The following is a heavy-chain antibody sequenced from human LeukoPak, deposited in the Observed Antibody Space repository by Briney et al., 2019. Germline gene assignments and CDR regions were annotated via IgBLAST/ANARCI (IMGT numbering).Heavy chain of an antibody. Sequence: GGSLRLSCAASGFTFSSYAMSWVRQAPGKGLEWVSSISGSSSYIYYADSVKGRFTISRDNVKNSVYLQLNSLRAEDTAVYYCARVLGYYDSSGYQGYYYYGMDVWGQGTTVTVSS. V-gene: IGHV3-21*01. CDR1: GFTFSSYA. CDR3: ARVLGYYDSSGYQGYYYYGMDV. D-gene: IGHD3-22*01. CDR2: ISGSSSYI. J-gene: IGHJ6*02.